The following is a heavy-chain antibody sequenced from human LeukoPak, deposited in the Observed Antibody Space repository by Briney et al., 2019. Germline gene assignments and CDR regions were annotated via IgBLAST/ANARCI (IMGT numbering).Heavy chain of an antibody. Sequence: ASVKVSCKASGYTFTSYAMHWVRQAPGQRLEWMGWINAGNGNTKYSQKFQGRVTITRDTPASTAYMELSSLRSEDTAVYYCARVLGISLEWLFDYWGQGTLVTVSS. V-gene: IGHV1-3*01. CDR3: ARVLGISLEWLFDY. CDR2: INAGNGNT. J-gene: IGHJ4*02. CDR1: GYTFTSYA. D-gene: IGHD3-3*01.